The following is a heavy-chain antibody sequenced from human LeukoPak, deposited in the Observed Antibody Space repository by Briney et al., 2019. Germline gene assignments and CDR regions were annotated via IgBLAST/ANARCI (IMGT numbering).Heavy chain of an antibody. Sequence: GGSLRLSCAASGFTFSTYTLSWVRQAPGKGLEWVSAISGSGGNTYYADSVKGRFTISRDNSKNTPYLQMDSLRADDTAVYYCAKAAFSRTSYFDYWGQGTLVTASS. J-gene: IGHJ4*02. CDR2: ISGSGGNT. D-gene: IGHD3-3*02. CDR3: AKAAFSRTSYFDY. V-gene: IGHV3-23*01. CDR1: GFTFSTYT.